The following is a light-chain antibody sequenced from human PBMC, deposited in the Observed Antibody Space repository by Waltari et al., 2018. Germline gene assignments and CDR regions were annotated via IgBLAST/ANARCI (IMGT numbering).Light chain of an antibody. J-gene: IGKJ2*01. CDR1: QGISNY. CDR2: SAS. Sequence: IQLTQSPSSLSASVGDRVTITCRASQGISNYLAWYQQKPGKVPKLLIHSASTLQSGVPSRFSGSGSGTDFTLTISSLQPEDFGTYYCQQLHSPGYTFGQGTKLEIK. V-gene: IGKV1-9*01. CDR3: QQLHSPGYT.